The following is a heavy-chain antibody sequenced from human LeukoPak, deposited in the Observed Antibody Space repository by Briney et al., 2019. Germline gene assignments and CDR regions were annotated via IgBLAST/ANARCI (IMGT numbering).Heavy chain of an antibody. CDR2: IFHSGST. CDR3: ARAPRAYCSTTGSCFQDY. CDR1: GVSISSNNW. D-gene: IGHD2-2*01. V-gene: IGHV4-4*02. J-gene: IGHJ4*02. Sequence: SETLSLTCTVSGVSISSNNWWSWVRQPPGKGLEWIGEIFHSGSTNYNPSLKSRVTMSVDKSKNRFSLNLTSVTAADTAVYFCARAPRAYCSTTGSCFQDYWGQGTLVTVSP.